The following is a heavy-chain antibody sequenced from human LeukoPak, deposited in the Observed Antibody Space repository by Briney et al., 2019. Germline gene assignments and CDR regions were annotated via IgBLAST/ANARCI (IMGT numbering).Heavy chain of an antibody. D-gene: IGHD6-19*01. CDR1: GFTFRDYA. J-gene: IGHJ4*02. CDR3: TRGVAISTSGWYDTFDY. V-gene: IGHV3-64*02. CDR2: ISTDGSRI. Sequence: PGGSLRLSCAASGFTFRDYAMYWARQAPGKGLEYVSVISTDGSRIYYADSVKGRFTISRDNSKNTLYLQMGSLRAEDMAFYYCTRGVAISTSGWYDTFDYWGQGALVTVSS.